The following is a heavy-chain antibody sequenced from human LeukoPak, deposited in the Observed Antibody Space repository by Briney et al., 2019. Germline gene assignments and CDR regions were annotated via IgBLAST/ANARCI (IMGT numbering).Heavy chain of an antibody. CDR3: ARENPYYDSRGYYHYYYYGMDV. Sequence: SVKVSCTASGGTFSSYAISWVRQAPGQGLEWMGGIIPIFGTANYAQKFQGRVTITADESTSTAYMELSSLRSEDTAVYYCARENPYYDSRGYYHYYYYGMDVWGQGTTVTVSS. J-gene: IGHJ6*02. D-gene: IGHD3-22*01. CDR2: IIPIFGTA. CDR1: GGTFSSYA. V-gene: IGHV1-69*13.